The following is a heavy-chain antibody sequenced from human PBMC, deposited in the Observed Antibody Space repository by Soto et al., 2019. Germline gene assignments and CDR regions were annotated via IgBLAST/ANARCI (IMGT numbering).Heavy chain of an antibody. J-gene: IGHJ4*02. CDR3: AKGRGGSGSLTPRVDF. V-gene: IGHV3-23*01. D-gene: IGHD3-10*01. CDR1: GFTFNNYA. CDR2: ISGGGDTT. Sequence: EVQLLESGGGLVQPGGSLRLSCAASGFTFNNYAMTWVRQAPGKGLEWVSAISGGGDTTSYADSVKGRFTVSRDGSKNTLYLQIGSLRAEATGRYYCAKGRGGSGSLTPRVDFWGQGTLVTVSS.